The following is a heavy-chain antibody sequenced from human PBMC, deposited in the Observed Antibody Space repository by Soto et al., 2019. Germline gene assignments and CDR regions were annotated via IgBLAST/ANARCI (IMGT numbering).Heavy chain of an antibody. D-gene: IGHD3-10*01. CDR1: GFTFSNYW. V-gene: IGHV3-7*01. J-gene: IGHJ4*02. CDR3: ARAYYGSGSYYNPFDY. CDR2: IKQDESEK. Sequence: GSLRLSCAASGFTFSNYWMNWVRQIPGKGLEWVATIKQDESEKYYVDPVKGRFTISRDNAKNSLYLQMNSLRADDTAVYYCARAYYGSGSYYNPFDYWGQGTLVTVSS.